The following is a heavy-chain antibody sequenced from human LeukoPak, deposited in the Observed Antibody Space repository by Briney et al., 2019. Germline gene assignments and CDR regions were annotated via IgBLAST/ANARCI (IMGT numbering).Heavy chain of an antibody. CDR3: ARDLAFGGASLAAI. CDR2: IYYTGST. V-gene: IGHV4-59*01. Sequence: SETLSLTCTVSGGSISSYYWSWIRQPPGKGLEWIGYIYYTGSTNYNPSLKSRVTISVHTSKNQFSLKLSSVTAADTAVYYCARDLAFGGASLAAIWGQGTMVTVSS. CDR1: GGSISSYY. D-gene: IGHD3-3*02. J-gene: IGHJ3*02.